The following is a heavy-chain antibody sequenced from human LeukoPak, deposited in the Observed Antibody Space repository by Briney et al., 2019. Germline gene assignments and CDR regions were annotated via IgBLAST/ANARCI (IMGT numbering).Heavy chain of an antibody. CDR3: AREISSWLVRGYFDY. V-gene: IGHV3-30-3*01. D-gene: IGHD3-9*01. J-gene: IGHJ4*02. CDR1: GFTFSSYA. Sequence: GRSLRLSCAASGFTFSSYAMHWVRQAPGKGLEWVAVISYDGSNKYYADSVKGRFTISRDNSKNTLYLQMNSLRAEDTAVYYCAREISSWLVRGYFDYWGQGTLVTVSS. CDR2: ISYDGSNK.